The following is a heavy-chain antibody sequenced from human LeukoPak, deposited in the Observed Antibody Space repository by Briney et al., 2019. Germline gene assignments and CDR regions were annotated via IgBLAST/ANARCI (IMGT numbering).Heavy chain of an antibody. CDR3: ARAAAVTGQFEF. V-gene: IGHV4-4*02. D-gene: IGHD6-19*01. J-gene: IGHJ4*02. Sequence: SETLSLTCTVSGASISSSHWWTWVRQPPGEALEWIGEIYHAGSTKYNPSLKSRLTISVDKSSNSFSLSLTSVTAADTALYYCARAAAVTGQFEFWGQGTLVTVSS. CDR1: GASISSSHW. CDR2: IYHAGST.